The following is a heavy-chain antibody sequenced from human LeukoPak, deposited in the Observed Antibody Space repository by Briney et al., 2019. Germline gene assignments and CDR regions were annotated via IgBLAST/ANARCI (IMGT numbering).Heavy chain of an antibody. J-gene: IGHJ4*02. Sequence: RGESLKISCKGSGYSFTSYWIGWVRQMAGKGLEWMGTIYPGDSDTRYSPSFQGQVTISADKSISTAYLQWSSLKASDTAMYYCATSSIAARRRPDYWGQGTLVTVSS. D-gene: IGHD6-6*01. V-gene: IGHV5-51*01. CDR3: ATSSIAARRRPDY. CDR1: GYSFTSYW. CDR2: IYPGDSDT.